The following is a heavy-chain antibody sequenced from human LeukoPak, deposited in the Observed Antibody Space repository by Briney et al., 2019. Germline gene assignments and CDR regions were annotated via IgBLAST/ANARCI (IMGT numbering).Heavy chain of an antibody. V-gene: IGHV3-9*01. CDR1: GFTFDDYA. Sequence: PGRSLRLSCAASGFTFDDYAMHWVRQAPGKGLEWVSDISWNSGSIGYADSVKGRFTISRDNAKNSLYLQMNSLRAEDTALYYCAKGTGGIDYWGQGTLVTVSS. CDR2: ISWNSGSI. D-gene: IGHD7-27*01. CDR3: AKGTGGIDY. J-gene: IGHJ4*02.